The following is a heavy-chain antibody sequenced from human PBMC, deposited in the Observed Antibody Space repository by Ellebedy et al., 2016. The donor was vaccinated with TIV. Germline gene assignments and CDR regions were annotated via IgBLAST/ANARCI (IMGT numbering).Heavy chain of an antibody. CDR2: ISWNSGSI. CDR3: AKDNGSSWYHYFDY. D-gene: IGHD6-13*01. Sequence: GGSLRLXXAASGFTFDDYAMHWVRQAPGKGLEWVSGISWNSGSIGYADSVKGRFTISRDNAKNSLYLQMNSLRAEDTALYYCAKDNGSSWYHYFDYWGQGTLVTVSS. V-gene: IGHV3-9*01. CDR1: GFTFDDYA. J-gene: IGHJ4*02.